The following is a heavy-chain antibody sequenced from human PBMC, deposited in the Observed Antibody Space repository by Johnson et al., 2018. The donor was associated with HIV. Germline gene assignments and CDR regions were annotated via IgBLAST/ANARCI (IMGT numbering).Heavy chain of an antibody. CDR3: AKDKAVVTALYDAFDI. V-gene: IGHV3-15*01. CDR2: IKSKTDGGTT. Sequence: VQLVESGGGLVKPGGSLRLSCAASGFTFTNAWMSWVRQAPGTGLEWVGRIKSKTDGGTTDYAAPVKGRFTISRDDSKNTLYLQMNSLKTEDTAVYYCAKDKAVVTALYDAFDIWGQGTMVTVSS. D-gene: IGHD2-21*02. CDR1: GFTFTNAW. J-gene: IGHJ3*02.